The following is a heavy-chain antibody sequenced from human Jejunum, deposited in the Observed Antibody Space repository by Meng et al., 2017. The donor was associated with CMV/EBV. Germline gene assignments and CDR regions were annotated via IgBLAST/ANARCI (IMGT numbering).Heavy chain of an antibody. D-gene: IGHD6-19*01. J-gene: IGHJ4*02. CDR3: AKGQLFTGAAHFDC. CDR2: IRGSGDST. Sequence: EVKHMGAGGGLGQPGGSLRRFCAASGFTFRNYGMSWVRQAPGKGLEWVSSIRGSGDSTNYADSVKGRFTISRDNSKNTLDLQMNSLRADDTAVYYCAKGQLFTGAAHFDCWGQGTLVTVSS. V-gene: IGHV3-23*01. CDR1: GFTFRNYG.